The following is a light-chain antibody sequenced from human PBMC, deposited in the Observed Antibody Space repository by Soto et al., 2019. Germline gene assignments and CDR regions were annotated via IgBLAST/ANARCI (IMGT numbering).Light chain of an antibody. CDR3: QQYTNLPPIT. J-gene: IGKJ5*01. V-gene: IGKV3-15*01. CDR1: QSVSSN. CDR2: DAY. Sequence: EVVLTQSPATLSVSPGERATLSCRASQSVSSNVAWYQQKPGQAPRLLIYDAYTRATGIPARFSGSGSGTNFTLSISSLQSEDFAVYYCQQYTNLPPITFCQ.